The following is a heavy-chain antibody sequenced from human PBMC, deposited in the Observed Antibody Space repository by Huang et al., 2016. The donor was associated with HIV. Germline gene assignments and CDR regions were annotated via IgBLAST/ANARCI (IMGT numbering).Heavy chain of an antibody. D-gene: IGHD1-20*01. CDR1: GSSISSSYY. Sequence: QLQLQESGPGLVKPSETLSLTCTVSGSSISSSYYCGWIRQPPGKGLEWIGNIYYSGNIAYNPSLKSRGTISLDTSKNHISLKVDSVTAADTAVYYCARPLTGTTALGYWGQGTLVTVSS. J-gene: IGHJ4*02. CDR3: ARPLTGTTALGY. CDR2: IYYSGNI. V-gene: IGHV4-39*01.